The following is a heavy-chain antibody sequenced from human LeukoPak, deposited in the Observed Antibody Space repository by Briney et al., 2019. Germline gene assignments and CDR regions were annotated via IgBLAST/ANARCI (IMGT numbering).Heavy chain of an antibody. J-gene: IGHJ5*02. CDR3: ARLSNGYPGWFDP. Sequence: SETLSLTCTVSGGSISSSSYYWGWIRQPPEKGLEWIGNIYYSGSTYYNPSLKSRVTISVDTSKNQFSLKLSSVTAADTAVYYCARLSNGYPGWFDPWGQGTLVTVSS. CDR2: IYYSGST. D-gene: IGHD5-18*01. V-gene: IGHV4-39*01. CDR1: GGSISSSSYY.